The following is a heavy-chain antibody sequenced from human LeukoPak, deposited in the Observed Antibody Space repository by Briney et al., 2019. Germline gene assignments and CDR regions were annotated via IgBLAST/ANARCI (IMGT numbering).Heavy chain of an antibody. CDR2: IRYDGSNK. CDR1: GFTFSSYG. J-gene: IGHJ5*02. Sequence: PGGSLGLSCAASGFTFSSYGMHWVRQAPGKGLEWVAFIRYDGSNKYYADSVKGRFTISRDNSKNTLYLQMNSLRAEDTAVYYCAKVTNKWFGELYGWFDPWGQGTLVTVSS. V-gene: IGHV3-30*02. D-gene: IGHD3-10*01. CDR3: AKVTNKWFGELYGWFDP.